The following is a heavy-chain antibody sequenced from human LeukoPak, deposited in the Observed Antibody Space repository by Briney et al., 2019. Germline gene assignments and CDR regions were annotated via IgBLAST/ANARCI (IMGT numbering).Heavy chain of an antibody. V-gene: IGHV3-23*01. D-gene: IGHD3-10*01. CDR2: ISGSGGNT. CDR3: AKDRRAGSYDY. Sequence: PGGTLRLSCAASGFTFSRNGMTWVRQAPGKGLEWVSAISGSGGNTYYADSVKGRFTISRDNSKNTLYLQMNSLRAEDTAVYYWAKDRRAGSYDYWGQGTLVTVSS. J-gene: IGHJ4*02. CDR1: GFTFSRNG.